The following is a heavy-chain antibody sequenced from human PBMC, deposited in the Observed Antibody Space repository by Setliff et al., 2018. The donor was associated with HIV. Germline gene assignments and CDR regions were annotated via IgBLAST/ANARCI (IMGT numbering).Heavy chain of an antibody. CDR2: IYYSGST. D-gene: IGHD3-10*01. V-gene: IGHV4-39*01. CDR3: ARHGLLWFGAGYNWFDP. Sequence: PSETLSLTCTVSGGSISNSSYYWGWIRQPPGKGLEWIGSIYYSGSTYYNPSLKSRVTISVDTSKNQFSLKLSSVTAADTAVYYCARHGLLWFGAGYNWFDPWGQGTLVTVSS. J-gene: IGHJ5*02. CDR1: GGSISNSSYY.